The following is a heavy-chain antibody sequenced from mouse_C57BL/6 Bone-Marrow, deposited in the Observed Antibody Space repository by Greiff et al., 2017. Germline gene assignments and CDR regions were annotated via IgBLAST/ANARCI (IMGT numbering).Heavy chain of an antibody. J-gene: IGHJ1*03. CDR2: IDPENGDT. V-gene: IGHV14-4*01. Sequence: EVQRVESGAELVRPGASVKLSCTASGFNIKDDYMHWVKQRPEQGLEWIGWIDPENGDTEYASKFQGKATITADTSSNTAYLQLSSLTSEDTAVYYCTRLGLFYWYFDVWGTGTTVTVSS. CDR1: GFNIKDDY. D-gene: IGHD4-1*01. CDR3: TRLGLFYWYFDV.